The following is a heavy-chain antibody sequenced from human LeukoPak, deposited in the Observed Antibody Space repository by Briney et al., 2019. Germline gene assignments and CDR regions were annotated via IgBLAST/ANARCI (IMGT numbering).Heavy chain of an antibody. V-gene: IGHV3-53*01. J-gene: IGHJ4*02. Sequence: GGSLRLSCAASGFTVSSNYMSWVRQAPGKGLEWVSVIYSGGSTYYADYVKGRFTISRDNYKNTLYLQMNRLRAEDTTVYYCARGIAAGGTTYYDYWGQGSLVTVSS. CDR2: IYSGGST. CDR1: GFTVSSNY. CDR3: ARGIAAGGTTYYDY. D-gene: IGHD6-13*01.